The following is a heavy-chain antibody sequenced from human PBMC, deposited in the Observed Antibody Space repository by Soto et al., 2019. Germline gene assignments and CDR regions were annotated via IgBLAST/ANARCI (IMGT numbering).Heavy chain of an antibody. D-gene: IGHD3-16*01. CDR2: FGPDDYDT. V-gene: IGHV1-24*01. J-gene: IGHJ4*02. CDR1: RYCLSELC. Sequence: SVKVSRKLCRYCLSELCMHLVRQAPGEGIEWMGGFGPDDYDTIFALKFQGRVSMTDDTSPDTAYMDLSSLRSEDTAVYYCVVSLLDRDYRGGFDYWGQGTLVTVSS. CDR3: VVSLLDRDYRGGFDY.